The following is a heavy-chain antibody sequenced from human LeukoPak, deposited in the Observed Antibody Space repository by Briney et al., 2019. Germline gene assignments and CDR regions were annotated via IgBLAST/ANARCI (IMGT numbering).Heavy chain of an antibody. CDR2: INSDGSST. J-gene: IGHJ5*02. D-gene: IGHD2-2*01. CDR1: GFTLSSYW. Sequence: GGSLRLSCAASGFTLSSYWMHWVRQAPGKGLVWVSRINSDGSSTSYADSVKGRFTISRDNAKNTLYLQMNSLRAEDTAVYYCVKDAVPAAMHGNWFDPWGQGTLVTVSS. V-gene: IGHV3-74*01. CDR3: VKDAVPAAMHGNWFDP.